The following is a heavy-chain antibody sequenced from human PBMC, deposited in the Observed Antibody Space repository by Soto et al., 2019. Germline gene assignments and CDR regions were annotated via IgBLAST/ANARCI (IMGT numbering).Heavy chain of an antibody. J-gene: IGHJ3*01. D-gene: IGHD2-8*02. V-gene: IGHV1-3*01. Sequence: QVQLVQSGAEVRKPGASVNISCRASGFSFSANLINWVRQAPGQSLEWMGWINPDTGNTRYSQTFKGRVTISRHSSASIAYVEVSDLTSEDTAVYYCARDILSVGPRANDAFDVWGQGTMVTVSS. CDR1: GFSFSANL. CDR3: ARDILSVGPRANDAFDV. CDR2: INPDTGNT.